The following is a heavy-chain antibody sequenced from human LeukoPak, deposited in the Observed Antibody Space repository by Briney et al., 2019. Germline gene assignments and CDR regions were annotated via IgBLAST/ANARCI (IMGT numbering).Heavy chain of an antibody. J-gene: IGHJ5*02. D-gene: IGHD1-26*01. CDR1: GYTFTGYY. CDR3: ARDWETSGSYERVTWFDP. CDR2: INPNSGGT. Sequence: ASVKVSCTASGYTFTGYYMHWVRQAPGQGLEWMGWINPNSGGTNYAQKFQGRVTMTRDTSISTAYMELSRLRSDDTAVYYCARDWETSGSYERVTWFDPWGQGTLVTVSS. V-gene: IGHV1-2*02.